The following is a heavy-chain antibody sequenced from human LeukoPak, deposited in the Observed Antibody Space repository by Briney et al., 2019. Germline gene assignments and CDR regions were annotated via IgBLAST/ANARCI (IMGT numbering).Heavy chain of an antibody. CDR3: ATSEGLWFGELAPYFDY. D-gene: IGHD3-10*01. V-gene: IGHV1-24*01. J-gene: IGHJ4*02. CDR1: GYTLTELS. CDR2: FDPEDGET. Sequence: GASVKVSCKVSGYTLTELSMHWVRQAPGKGLEWMGGFDPEDGETIYAQKFQGRVTMTEDTSTDTAYMELSSLRSEDTAVYYCATSEGLWFGELAPYFDYWGQGTLVTVSS.